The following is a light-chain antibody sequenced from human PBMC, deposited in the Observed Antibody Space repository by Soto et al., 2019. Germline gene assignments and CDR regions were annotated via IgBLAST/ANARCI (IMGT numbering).Light chain of an antibody. CDR1: SSNIGGNA. V-gene: IGLV1-44*01. J-gene: IGLJ1*01. CDR3: AAWDDSLSGDV. Sequence: QSVLTQPPSASGTPGQRVTISCSGSSSNIGGNAVNWYQQLPGTTPKLLIYSNNQRPSGVPDRFSGSKSGTSASLAISGLQSEDEADYSCAAWDDSLSGDVFGTGTKLTVL. CDR2: SNN.